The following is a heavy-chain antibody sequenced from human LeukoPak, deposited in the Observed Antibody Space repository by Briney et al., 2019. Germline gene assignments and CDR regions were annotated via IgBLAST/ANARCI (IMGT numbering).Heavy chain of an antibody. CDR1: GFTFSTSW. Sequence: PGGSLRLSCAASGFTFSTSWMTWVRQAPGKGLEWVAKINRDASEKYYVDSVKGRFTISRDNSKNTLYLQMNSLRAEDTAVYYCAKGLAAYSNYYFDYWGQGTLVTVSS. CDR2: INRDASEK. J-gene: IGHJ4*02. V-gene: IGHV3-7*01. D-gene: IGHD4-11*01. CDR3: AKGLAAYSNYYFDY.